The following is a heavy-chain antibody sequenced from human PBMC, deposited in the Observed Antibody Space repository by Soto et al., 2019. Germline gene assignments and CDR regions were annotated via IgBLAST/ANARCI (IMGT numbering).Heavy chain of an antibody. D-gene: IGHD2-2*01. CDR1: GYIFTSYW. Sequence: GESLKISCNGSGYIFTSYWISWVRQMPGKGLEWMGRIDPSDSYTNYSPSFQGHVTISADKSISTAYLQWSSLKASDTAMYYCARRLPYCSSTSCYYNYYGMDVWGQGTTVTVSS. J-gene: IGHJ6*02. CDR3: ARRLPYCSSTSCYYNYYGMDV. V-gene: IGHV5-10-1*01. CDR2: IDPSDSYT.